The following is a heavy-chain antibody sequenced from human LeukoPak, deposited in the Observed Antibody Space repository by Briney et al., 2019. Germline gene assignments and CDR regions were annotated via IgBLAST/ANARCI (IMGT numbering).Heavy chain of an antibody. Sequence: GGSLRLSCAASGFTFSSYAMSWVRQAPGKGLEWVSAISGSGGSTYYADSVKGRFTISRDNSKNTLYLQMSSLRAEDTAVYYCAKVPGRATVTKFDYWGQGTLVTVSS. CDR3: AKVPGRATVTKFDY. CDR2: ISGSGGST. J-gene: IGHJ4*02. CDR1: GFTFSSYA. D-gene: IGHD4-17*01. V-gene: IGHV3-23*01.